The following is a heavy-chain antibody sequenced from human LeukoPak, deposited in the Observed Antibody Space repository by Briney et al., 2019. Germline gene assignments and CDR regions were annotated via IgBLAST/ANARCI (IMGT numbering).Heavy chain of an antibody. CDR2: IYTSGST. J-gene: IGHJ4*02. CDR3: ARVSIAAGTDY. D-gene: IGHD6-13*01. V-gene: IGHV4-61*02. Sequence: KPSQTLSLTCTVSGGSISSGSYYWSWIRQPAGKGLEWIGRIYTSGSTNYNPSLKSRVTISVDTSKNQFSLKLSSVTAADTAVYYCARVSIAAGTDYWGQGTLVTVSS. CDR1: GGSISSGSYY.